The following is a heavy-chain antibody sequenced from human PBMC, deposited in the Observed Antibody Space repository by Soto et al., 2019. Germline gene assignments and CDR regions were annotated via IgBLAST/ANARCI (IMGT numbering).Heavy chain of an antibody. V-gene: IGHV4-59*12. Sequence: PSETLSLTCTVSGGSISSYYWGWIRQPPGKGLEWIGHIFYTGSTNYGSTNYNPSLQSRVTISADTSKNQFSLKVTSVTAADTAVYYCARGRTMVRGYVMDVWGQRTTVTVSS. J-gene: IGHJ6*02. D-gene: IGHD3-10*01. CDR2: IFYTGSTNYGST. CDR1: GGSISSYY. CDR3: ARGRTMVRGYVMDV.